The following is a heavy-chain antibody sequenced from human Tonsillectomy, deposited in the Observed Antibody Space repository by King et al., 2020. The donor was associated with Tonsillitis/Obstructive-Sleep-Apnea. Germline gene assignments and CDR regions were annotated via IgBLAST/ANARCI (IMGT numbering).Heavy chain of an antibody. CDR1: GFSLSNARLG. CDR3: ARIAPGGEVYYFDY. Sequence: VTLKESGPVLVKPPETPTLTCTVSGFSLSNARLGVSWIRQPPGKALEWLAHIFSNDEKSYSTSLKSRLTISKDTSKSQVVFTMTNMDPVDTATYYCARIAPGGEVYYFDYWGQGTLVTVSS. D-gene: IGHD1-14*01. V-gene: IGHV2-26*01. J-gene: IGHJ4*02. CDR2: IFSNDEK.